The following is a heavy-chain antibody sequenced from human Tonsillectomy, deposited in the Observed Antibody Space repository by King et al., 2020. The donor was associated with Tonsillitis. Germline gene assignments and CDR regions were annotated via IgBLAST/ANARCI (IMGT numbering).Heavy chain of an antibody. CDR2: IYPGDSDT. CDR1: GYSFTSYW. D-gene: IGHD1-26*01. J-gene: IGHJ6*03. V-gene: IGHV5-51*01. CDR3: ARRRQVNGGSDGGNNYYYYYLDV. Sequence: EQLVQSGAEVKKPGESLKISCEASGYSFTSYWIGWVRQMPGKGLEWMGIIYPGDSDTRYSPSFQGQVTISVDKSISTAYLQWSSLKASDTAIYFCARRRQVNGGSDGGNNYYYYYLDVWGKGTTVNVS.